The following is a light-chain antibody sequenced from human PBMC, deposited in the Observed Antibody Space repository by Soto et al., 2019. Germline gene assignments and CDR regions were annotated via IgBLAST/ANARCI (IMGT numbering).Light chain of an antibody. J-gene: IGLJ3*02. CDR2: EVS. Sequence: QSALTQPASVSGSPGQAITISCTGTSSDVCGYNYVSWYQQHPGKAPKLMIYEVSNRPSGVSNRFSGSQSGNTASLTISGLKAGDGAVYYCRSYTRSSTRVFGGGTQVTVL. CDR1: SSDVCGYNY. CDR3: RSYTRSSTRV. V-gene: IGLV2-14*01.